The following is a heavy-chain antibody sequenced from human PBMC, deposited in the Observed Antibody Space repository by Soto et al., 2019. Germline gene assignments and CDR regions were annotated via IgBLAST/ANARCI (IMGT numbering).Heavy chain of an antibody. CDR2: IYYSGNT. Sequence: SETLSLTCTVSGGSISSYYWSWIRQPPGKGLEWIGYIYYSGNTNYNPSLKSRVTISVDTSKNQFSLKLSSVTAADTAVYYCARIVVDVSMAHYYYGLDFWGQGTTVTGSS. CDR1: GGSISSYY. V-gene: IGHV4-59*08. D-gene: IGHD2-2*01. J-gene: IGHJ6*02. CDR3: ARIVVDVSMAHYYYGLDF.